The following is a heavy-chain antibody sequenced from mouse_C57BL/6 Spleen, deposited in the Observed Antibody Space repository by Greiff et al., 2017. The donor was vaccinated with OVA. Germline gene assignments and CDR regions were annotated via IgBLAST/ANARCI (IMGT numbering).Heavy chain of an antibody. J-gene: IGHJ4*01. CDR1: GFNIKDYY. Sequence: EVKLQESGAELVRPGASVKLSCTASGFNIKDYYMHWVKQRPEQGLEWIGRIDPEDGDTEYAPKFQGKATMTADTSSNTAYLQLSSLTSEDTAVYYCTTSPSTYREVYYAMDYWGQGTSVTVSS. D-gene: IGHD2-1*01. CDR3: TTSPSTYREVYYAMDY. V-gene: IGHV14-1*01. CDR2: IDPEDGDT.